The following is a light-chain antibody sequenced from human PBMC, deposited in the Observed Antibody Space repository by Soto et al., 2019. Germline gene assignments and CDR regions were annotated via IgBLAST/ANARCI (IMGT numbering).Light chain of an antibody. CDR2: SDD. J-gene: IGLJ3*02. V-gene: IGLV1-44*01. CDR3: GAWDDSLNGPV. CDR1: SSNIGRNS. Sequence: QSVLTQPPSASGTPGQTITISCAGSSSNIGRNSVNWYQQFPGTAPKLLIYSDDRRPSGVPDRFSGSKSGTSVSLAISGLQSEDEADYYCGAWDDSLNGPVFGGGTKVTVL.